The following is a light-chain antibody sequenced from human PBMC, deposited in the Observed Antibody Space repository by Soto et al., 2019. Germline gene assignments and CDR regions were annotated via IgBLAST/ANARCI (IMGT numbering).Light chain of an antibody. J-gene: IGLJ1*01. CDR3: GSYTSGNTLV. Sequence: QSVLTQPASVSGSPGQSITISCTGTSSEVGGYNFVPWYQHHPGKAPKLMIYDVYNRPSGVSDRFSGSESGNTASLTISGLQAEDEADYYCGSYTSGNTLVFGTGTKVTVL. V-gene: IGLV2-14*03. CDR2: DVY. CDR1: SSEVGGYNF.